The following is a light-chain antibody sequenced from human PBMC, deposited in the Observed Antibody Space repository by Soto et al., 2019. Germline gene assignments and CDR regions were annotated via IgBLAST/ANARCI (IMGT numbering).Light chain of an antibody. Sequence: DIVMTQSPLSLPVTPGEPASISCRSSQSLLHSNGYNYLDWYLQKPGQSPQLLISLGSNRASGVPARVSGSGSATDFTLNIARVEAEDFGVYCCMQALQSPYTFGQGTKLEIK. V-gene: IGKV2-28*01. CDR1: QSLLHSNGYNY. CDR2: LGS. J-gene: IGKJ2*01. CDR3: MQALQSPYT.